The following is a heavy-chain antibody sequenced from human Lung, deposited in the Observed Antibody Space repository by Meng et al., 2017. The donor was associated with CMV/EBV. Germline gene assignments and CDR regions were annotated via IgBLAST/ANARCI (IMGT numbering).Heavy chain of an antibody. D-gene: IGHD3-3*01. CDR1: GGSFSGYN. CDR2: INHSGST. CDR3: AAQTAYYDFWSGYYDS. V-gene: IGHV4-34*01. J-gene: IGHJ4*02. Sequence: DGGSFSGYNWSWIRQPPGKGLEWIGEINHSGSTNYNPSLKSRVTISVDTYKNQFSLKLSSVTAADTAVYYCAAQTAYYDFWSGYYDSWGQGTLVTVSS.